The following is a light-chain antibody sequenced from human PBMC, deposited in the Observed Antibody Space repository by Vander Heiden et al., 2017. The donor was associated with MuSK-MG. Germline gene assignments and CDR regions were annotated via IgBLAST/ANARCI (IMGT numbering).Light chain of an antibody. CDR1: QSVSSGY. CDR2: EAS. V-gene: IGKV3-20*01. J-gene: IGKJ4*01. CDR3: QQDCNSPLT. Sequence: ETALTQSPATLSSSLGERVTITCRASQSVSSGYLAWYQQKPGQAPRLLISEASIRATGVPDRFSGSGSGTDFTLTISSLEPEDSAVYYCQQDCNSPLTFGGGTKVEIK.